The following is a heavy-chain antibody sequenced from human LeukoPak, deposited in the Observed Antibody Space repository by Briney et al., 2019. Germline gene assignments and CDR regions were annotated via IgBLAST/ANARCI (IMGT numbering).Heavy chain of an antibody. D-gene: IGHD6-13*01. CDR3: ARDIYSSSWYERYSSGPAGY. CDR2: ISYDGSNK. J-gene: IGHJ4*02. V-gene: IGHV3-30*04. Sequence: GGSLRLSCAASGFTFSSYAMHWVRQAPGKGLEWVAVISYDGSNKYYADSVKGRFTISRDNSKNTLYLQMNSLRAEGTAVYYCARDIYSSSWYERYSSGPAGYWGQGTLVTVSS. CDR1: GFTFSSYA.